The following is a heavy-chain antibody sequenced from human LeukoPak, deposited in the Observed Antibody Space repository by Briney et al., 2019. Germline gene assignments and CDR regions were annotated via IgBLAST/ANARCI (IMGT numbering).Heavy chain of an antibody. D-gene: IGHD3-3*01. J-gene: IGHJ2*01. V-gene: IGHV3-23*01. CDR2: ISGDVQTT. Sequence: GGSLILSCEASGFTFSTHAMNWIRQTPGKGLEWLSVISGDVQTTTYASSVKGRFTISRDNSKNTLYLEMNSLRVEDTASYYCAKDGYYSSANHFARLHFDLWGRGTRVTVSS. CDR3: AKDGYYSSANHFARLHFDL. CDR1: GFTFSTHA.